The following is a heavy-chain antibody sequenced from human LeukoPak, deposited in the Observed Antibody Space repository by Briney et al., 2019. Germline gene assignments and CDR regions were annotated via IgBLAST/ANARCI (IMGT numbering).Heavy chain of an antibody. CDR1: GFTFSSYA. V-gene: IGHV3-23*01. CDR3: AKVLVSARNFDY. CDR2: ISGSGGST. Sequence: GGALRLSCAASGFTFSSYAMSWVRQDPGKGLEGVSAISGSGGSTYYADSVKGRFTISRDNSKNTLYLQMNGLRAEDTAVYYCAKVLVSARNFDYWGQGTLVTVSS. J-gene: IGHJ4*02. D-gene: IGHD3-9*01.